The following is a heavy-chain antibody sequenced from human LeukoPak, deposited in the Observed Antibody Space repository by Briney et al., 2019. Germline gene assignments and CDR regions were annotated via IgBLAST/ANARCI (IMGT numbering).Heavy chain of an antibody. V-gene: IGHV4-59*08. J-gene: IGHJ4*02. D-gene: IGHD6-19*01. Sequence: PSETLSLTCTVSGGSISNYFWSWIRQPPGKGLEWIGYVYYNGNTNYNPSLESRVTISVDTSKNQFSLKLSSVTAADTAVYYCARHKTGIAVAGIDYWGQGTLVTVSS. CDR3: ARHKTGIAVAGIDY. CDR1: GGSISNYF. CDR2: VYYNGNT.